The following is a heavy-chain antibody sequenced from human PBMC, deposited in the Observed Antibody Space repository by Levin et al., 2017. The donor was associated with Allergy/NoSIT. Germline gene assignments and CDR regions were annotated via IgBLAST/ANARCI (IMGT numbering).Heavy chain of an antibody. J-gene: IGHJ3*02. CDR1: GFTFSSYS. CDR2: ISSSSSTI. V-gene: IGHV3-48*01. CDR3: ASQNNDAFDI. D-gene: IGHD2/OR15-2a*01. Sequence: GESLKISCAASGFTFSSYSMNWVRQAPGKGLEWVSYISSSSSTIYYADSVKGRFTISRDNAKNSLYLQMNSLRAEDTAVYYCASQNNDAFDIWGQGTMVTVSS.